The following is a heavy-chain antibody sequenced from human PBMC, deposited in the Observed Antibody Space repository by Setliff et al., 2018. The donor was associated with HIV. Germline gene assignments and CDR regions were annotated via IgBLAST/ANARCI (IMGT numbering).Heavy chain of an antibody. D-gene: IGHD5-18*01. CDR1: GGSFSGYY. CDR3: ARVRRGYSYGTYYYYGMDV. CDR2: INHSGST. V-gene: IGHV4-34*01. Sequence: ETLSLTCAVYGGSFSGYYWSWIRRPPGKGLEWIGEINHSGSTNYNPSLKSRVTISVDTSKNQFSLKLTSVTAADTLVYYCARVRRGYSYGTYYYYGMDVWGQGTTVTVSS. J-gene: IGHJ6*02.